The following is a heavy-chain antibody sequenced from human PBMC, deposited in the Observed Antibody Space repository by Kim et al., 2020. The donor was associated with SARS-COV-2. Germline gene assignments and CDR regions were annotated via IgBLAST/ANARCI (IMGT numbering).Heavy chain of an antibody. CDR2: ISYDGSIE. CDR1: GFTFSSYT. V-gene: IGHV3-30*04. CDR3: ASGKNPHTIFGVADY. J-gene: IGHJ4*01. D-gene: IGHD3-3*01. Sequence: GGSLRLSCAASGFTFSSYTMHWVRQAPGKGLEWVAVISYDGSIEYYVDSVKGRFTISRDNSKYTLYLQMNSLRAEDTAVYYWASGKNPHTIFGVADYWG.